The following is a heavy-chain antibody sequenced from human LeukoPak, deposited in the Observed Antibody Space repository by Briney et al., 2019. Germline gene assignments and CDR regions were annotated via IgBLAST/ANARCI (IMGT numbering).Heavy chain of an antibody. CDR2: ISSSGRYI. Sequence: GGSLRLSCAASGFTFSSYSMNWVRQAPGKGLEWVSSISSSGRYIYYADSLKGRFTISRDNAKNSLYLQMNSLRAEDTAVYYCAKDLYSYDGSAYYFPSLGQGTLVTVSS. J-gene: IGHJ5*02. D-gene: IGHD3-22*01. CDR3: AKDLYSYDGSAYYFPS. CDR1: GFTFSSYS. V-gene: IGHV3-21*01.